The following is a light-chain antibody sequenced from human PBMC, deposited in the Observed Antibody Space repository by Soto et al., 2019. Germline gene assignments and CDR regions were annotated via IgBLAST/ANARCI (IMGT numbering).Light chain of an antibody. CDR3: QSYDSTLSARYV. CDR2: DDR. J-gene: IGLJ1*01. V-gene: IGLV3-21*02. CDR1: NIGSKR. Sequence: SNELTQPPSVSVAPGQTARITCGGNNIGSKRVHWYQQKPGQAPVLVVFDDRDRPSGIPERFSGSNSGNTATLAITGLQAEDEGDYYCQSYDSTLSARYVFGTGTKVTVL.